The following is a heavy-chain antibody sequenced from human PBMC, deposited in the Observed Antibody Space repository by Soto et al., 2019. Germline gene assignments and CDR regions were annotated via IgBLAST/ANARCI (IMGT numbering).Heavy chain of an antibody. J-gene: IGHJ4*02. V-gene: IGHV4-34*01. D-gene: IGHD6-13*01. Sequence: PSETLSLTCAVYCGSFSGYYWSWIRQPPGKGLEWIGEINHSGSTNYNPSLKSRVTISVDTSKNQFSLKLSSVTAADTAVYYCARGRRIAAAGTGFVYWGQGTLVTVSS. CDR2: INHSGST. CDR3: ARGRRIAAAGTGFVY. CDR1: CGSFSGYY.